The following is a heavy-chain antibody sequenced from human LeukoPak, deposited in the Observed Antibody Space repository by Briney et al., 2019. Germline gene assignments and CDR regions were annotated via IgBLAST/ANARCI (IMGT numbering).Heavy chain of an antibody. CDR2: ISAYNGNT. CDR1: GYIFTNFG. D-gene: IGHD3-16*01. J-gene: IGHJ4*02. Sequence: ASVKVSCKASGYIFTNFGISWVRQAPGQGLEWMGWISAYNGNTNYAQKLQDRVTMTTDTSTSTAYMELRSLRSDDTAVYYCARALAQGDSIDLYYLDFWGQGTLVTVSS. CDR3: ARALAQGDSIDLYYLDF. V-gene: IGHV1-18*01.